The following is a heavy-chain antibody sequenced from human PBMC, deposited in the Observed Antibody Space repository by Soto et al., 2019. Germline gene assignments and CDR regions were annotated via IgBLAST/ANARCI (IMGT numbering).Heavy chain of an antibody. Sequence: GGSLRLSCAASGFTFSSYAMHWVRQAPGKGLEWAAVISYDGSNKYYADSVKGRFTISRDNSKNTLYLQMNSLRAEDTAVYYCARADSSSSWYYYYGMDVWGQGTTVTVSS. D-gene: IGHD6-13*01. CDR3: ARADSSSSWYYYYGMDV. V-gene: IGHV3-30-3*01. CDR2: ISYDGSNK. J-gene: IGHJ6*02. CDR1: GFTFSSYA.